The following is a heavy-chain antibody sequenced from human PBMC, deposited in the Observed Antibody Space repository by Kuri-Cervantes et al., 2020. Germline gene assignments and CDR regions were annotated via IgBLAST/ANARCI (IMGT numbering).Heavy chain of an antibody. J-gene: IGHJ6*03. Sequence: SETLSLTCAVFGYSISSGYYWGWIRQPPGKGLEWIGSIYHSGSTYYNPSLKSRVTISVDTSKNQFSLKLSSVTAADTAVYYCARQAVAGTLNYYYMDVWGKGTTVTVSS. CDR3: ARQAVAGTLNYYYMDV. V-gene: IGHV4-38-2*01. CDR2: IYHSGST. CDR1: GYSISSGYY. D-gene: IGHD6-19*01.